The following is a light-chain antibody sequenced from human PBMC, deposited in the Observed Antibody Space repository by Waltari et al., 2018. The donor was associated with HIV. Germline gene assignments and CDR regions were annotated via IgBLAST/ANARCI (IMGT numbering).Light chain of an antibody. J-gene: IGKJ4*01. V-gene: IGKV1-12*01. CDR3: QQSNTYPIT. CDR2: GIS. Sequence: IRATQSLSSFSASVGTSVTITCRASQGVSSWLAWYQQRPGKAPKLLIYGISTLQSGVPSRFSGSGSGTVFTLTINSLQTEDSATYYCQQSNTYPITFGGGTQVEIK. CDR1: QGVSSW.